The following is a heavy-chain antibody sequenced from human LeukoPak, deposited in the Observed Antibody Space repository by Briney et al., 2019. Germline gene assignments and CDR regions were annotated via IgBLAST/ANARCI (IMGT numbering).Heavy chain of an antibody. D-gene: IGHD6-6*01. J-gene: IGHJ6*02. CDR2: IYSGDSGVST. CDR1: GFSVSNTY. Sequence: GGSLRLSCAASGFSVSNTYVSWVRQAPGKGLEWVSVIYSGDSGVSTYYADSVKGRFTISRHNSKNTLYLQMSSLRAEDTAVYFCARSAARLRYYYAMDVWGQGTTVTVCS. CDR3: ARSAARLRYYYAMDV. V-gene: IGHV3-53*04.